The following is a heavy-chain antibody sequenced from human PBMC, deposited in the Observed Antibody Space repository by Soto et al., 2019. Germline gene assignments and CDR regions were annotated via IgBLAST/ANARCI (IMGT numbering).Heavy chain of an antibody. CDR3: ARVTALTGSAP. CDR2: IYYSGST. Sequence: PSETLSLTCTVSGGSISSYYWSWIRQPPGKGLEWIGYIYYSGSTNYNPSLKSRVTISVDTSKTQFSLKLSSVTAADTAVYYWARVTALTGSAPGGKGTLVPVSP. V-gene: IGHV4-59*01. CDR1: GGSISSYY. J-gene: IGHJ5*02. D-gene: IGHD3-16*01.